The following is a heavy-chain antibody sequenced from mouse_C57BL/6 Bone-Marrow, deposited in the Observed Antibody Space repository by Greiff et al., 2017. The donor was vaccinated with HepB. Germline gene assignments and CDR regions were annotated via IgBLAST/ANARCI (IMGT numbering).Heavy chain of an antibody. CDR3: ARNYDYDLYWYVDV. V-gene: IGHV1-69*01. CDR2: IDPSDSYT. D-gene: IGHD2-4*01. CDR1: GYTFTSFW. Sequence: QVQLQQPGAELVMPGASVKLSCKASGYTFTSFWMHWVKQRPGQGLEWIGEIDPSDSYTNYNQKFKGKSTLTVDKSSSTAYMQLSSLTAEDSAVYYCARNYDYDLYWYVDVWGTGTTVTVSS. J-gene: IGHJ1*03.